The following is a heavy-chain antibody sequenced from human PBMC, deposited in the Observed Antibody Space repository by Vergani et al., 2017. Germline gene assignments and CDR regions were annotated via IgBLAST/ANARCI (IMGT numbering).Heavy chain of an antibody. J-gene: IGHJ6*03. V-gene: IGHV3-48*01. CDR3: ARDTVTYGDYYYYYMDV. Sequence: VQLVESGGGVVQPGRSLSLSCAASGFTFSSYDMHWVRQAPGKGLEWVSYISSSSGAIDYADSVKGRFTISRDNAKNSLYLQMNSLRAEDTAVYYCARDTVTYGDYYYYYMDVWGKGTTVTVSS. D-gene: IGHD4-11*01. CDR2: ISSSSGAI. CDR1: GFTFSSYD.